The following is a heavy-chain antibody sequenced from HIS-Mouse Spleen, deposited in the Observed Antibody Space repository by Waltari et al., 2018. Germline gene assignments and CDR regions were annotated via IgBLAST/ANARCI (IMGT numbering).Heavy chain of an antibody. CDR1: GYTFTSYD. CDR2: MNPNSGNT. J-gene: IGHJ6*02. V-gene: IGHV1-8*01. CDR3: ARGQGSSSWYYYYYYGMDV. D-gene: IGHD6-13*01. Sequence: VQLVQSGAEVKKPGASVKVSCKASGYTFTSYDINCVRQATGKGLEWMGWMNPNSGNTGYAQKFQGRVTMTRNTSISTAYMELSSLRSEDTAVYYCARGQGSSSWYYYYYYGMDVWGQGTTVTVSS.